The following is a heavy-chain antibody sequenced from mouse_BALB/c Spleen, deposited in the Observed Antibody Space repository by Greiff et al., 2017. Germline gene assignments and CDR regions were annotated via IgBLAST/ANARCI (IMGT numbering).Heavy chain of an antibody. J-gene: IGHJ3*01. CDR2: IYPGDGDT. Sequence: VKLQESGAELARPGASVKLSCKASGYTFTSYWMQWVKQRPGQGLEWIGAIYPGDGDTRYTQKFKGKATLTADKSSSTAYMQLSSLASEDSAVYYCTSGGGRFAYWGQGTLVTVSA. V-gene: IGHV1-87*01. CDR3: TSGGGRFAY. D-gene: IGHD3-3*01. CDR1: GYTFTSYW.